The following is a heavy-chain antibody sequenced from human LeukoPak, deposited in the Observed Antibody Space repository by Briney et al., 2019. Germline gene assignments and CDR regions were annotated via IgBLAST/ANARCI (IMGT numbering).Heavy chain of an antibody. J-gene: IGHJ4*02. D-gene: IGHD2-15*01. V-gene: IGHV1-2*02. CDR2: INPNSGGT. Sequence: ASVKVSCKASGYTFTGYYMHWVRQAPGQGLEWMGWINPNSGGTNYAQKFQGRVTMTRDTSISTAYMELSRLRSDDTAVYYCAXEEPCSGGSCATLGYRDYWGQGTLVTVSS. CDR3: AXEEPCSGGSCATLGYRDY. CDR1: GYTFTGYY.